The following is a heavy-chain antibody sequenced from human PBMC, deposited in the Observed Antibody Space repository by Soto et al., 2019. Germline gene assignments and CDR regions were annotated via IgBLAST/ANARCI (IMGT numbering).Heavy chain of an antibody. CDR2: ISSNSDTI. Sequence: EVQLVESGGGLVQPGRSLRLSCVASGFTADDYALHWVRQAPGKGLEWVSGISSNSDTIHYADSVKDRFTISRDNAKNSLFLQMNSLRPEDTAVYYCAKDMKWGGMTTIHYFDSWGQGTLVTVSS. V-gene: IGHV3-9*02. CDR3: AKDMKWGGMTTIHYFDS. CDR1: GFTADDYA. D-gene: IGHD4-17*01. J-gene: IGHJ4*02.